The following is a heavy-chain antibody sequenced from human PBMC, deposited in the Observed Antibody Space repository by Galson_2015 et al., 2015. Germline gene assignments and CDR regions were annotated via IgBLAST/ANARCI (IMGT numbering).Heavy chain of an antibody. J-gene: IGHJ4*02. V-gene: IGHV3-33*01. CDR2: IHYDGGNK. CDR1: GFSFSYYG. D-gene: IGHD3-16*01. CDR3: ARDPGQFDYVWGSYFDY. Sequence: SLRLSCAASGFSFSYYGMHWVRQAPGKGLEWVAVIHYDGGNKNYADSVKGRFTISRDNSRNTLYLQMSSLRAEDTAVYYCARDPGQFDYVWGSYFDYWGQGDLVTVSP.